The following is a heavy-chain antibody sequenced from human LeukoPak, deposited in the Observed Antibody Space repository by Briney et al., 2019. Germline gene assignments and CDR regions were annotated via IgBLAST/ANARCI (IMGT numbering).Heavy chain of an antibody. D-gene: IGHD4-17*01. CDR1: GGSISNYY. CDR2: IYYSGNT. CDR3: ARDGYGDSDFDY. Sequence: SETLSLTCTVSGGSISNYYWGWIRQAPGKGLEWIGSIYYSGNTYYNSSLKSRVTISRDTSRNQFSLNMFSVTAEDTAMYYCARDGYGDSDFDYWGQGTLVTVSS. J-gene: IGHJ4*02. V-gene: IGHV4-39*07.